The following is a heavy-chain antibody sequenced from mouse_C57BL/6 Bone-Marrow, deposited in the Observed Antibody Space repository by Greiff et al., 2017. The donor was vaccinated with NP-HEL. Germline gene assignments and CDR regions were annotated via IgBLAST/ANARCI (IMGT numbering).Heavy chain of an antibody. CDR3: TTMGEYEAMDD. Sequence: VQLQQSGAELVRPGASVTLSCTASGFNIKDDYMHWVKQRPEQGLEWIGWIDPENGDTEYASKFQGKATITADTSSNTAYLQLSSLTSEDTAVYYCTTMGEYEAMDDWGQGTSVTVSS. CDR1: GFNIKDDY. CDR2: IDPENGDT. D-gene: IGHD2-10*02. J-gene: IGHJ4*01. V-gene: IGHV14-4*01.